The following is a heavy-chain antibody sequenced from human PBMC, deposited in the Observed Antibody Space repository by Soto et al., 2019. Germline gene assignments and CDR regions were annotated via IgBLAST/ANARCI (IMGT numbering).Heavy chain of an antibody. CDR2: IYHSGST. V-gene: IGHV4-30-2*01. Sequence: SETLSLTCAVSGGSISSGGYSWSWLRQPPGKGLEWIGYIYHSGSTYYNPSLKSRVTISVDRSKNQFSLKLSSVTAADTAVYYCARDQLVGNWFAPWGQGTLVTVSS. D-gene: IGHD1-1*01. CDR3: ARDQLVGNWFAP. CDR1: GGSISSGGYS. J-gene: IGHJ5*02.